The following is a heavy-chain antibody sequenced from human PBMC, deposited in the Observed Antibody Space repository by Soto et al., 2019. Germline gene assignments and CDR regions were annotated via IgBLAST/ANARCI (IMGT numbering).Heavy chain of an antibody. CDR3: AKHGCSSTSCYLPDYYYYYMDV. V-gene: IGHV5-51*01. CDR1: GYSFTSYW. CDR2: IYPGDSDT. J-gene: IGHJ6*03. D-gene: IGHD2-2*01. Sequence: GESLKISCKGSGYSFTSYWIGWVRQMPGKGLEWMGIIYPGDSDTRYSPSFQGRFTISRDNSKNTLYLQMNSLRAEDTAVYYCAKHGCSSTSCYLPDYYYYYMDVWGKGTTVTVSS.